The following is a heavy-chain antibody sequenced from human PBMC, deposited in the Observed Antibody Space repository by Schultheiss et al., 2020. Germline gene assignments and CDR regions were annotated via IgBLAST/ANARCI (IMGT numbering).Heavy chain of an antibody. CDR3: ARVQLERRDYGMDV. D-gene: IGHD1-1*01. Sequence: GRSLKISCAASGFTVSGNYLSWVRQAPGKGLEWVSLIYSGGNTYYADSVKGRFTLSRDNSKNTLYLQMNSLRAEDTAVYYCARVQLERRDYGMDVWGQGTTVTVSS. CDR1: GFTVSGNY. CDR2: IYSGGNT. J-gene: IGHJ6*02. V-gene: IGHV3-53*01.